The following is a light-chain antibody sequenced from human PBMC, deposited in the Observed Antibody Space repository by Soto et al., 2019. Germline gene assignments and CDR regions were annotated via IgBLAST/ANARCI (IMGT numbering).Light chain of an antibody. V-gene: IGKV1-5*03. Sequence: DIQMTQSPSTLSASVGDRVTITCRASQSISSWLAWYQQKPGNAPKLLIYKASTLQTGVPSRFSGSGSETEFTLTISSLQPDDFATYYCQQYHSYRTFGQGTKVEIK. CDR2: KAS. J-gene: IGKJ1*01. CDR1: QSISSW. CDR3: QQYHSYRT.